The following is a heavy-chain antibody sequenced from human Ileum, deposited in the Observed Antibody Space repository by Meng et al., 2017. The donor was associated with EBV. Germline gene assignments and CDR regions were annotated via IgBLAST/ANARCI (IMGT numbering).Heavy chain of an antibody. CDR3: ARGSDYVWGI. D-gene: IGHD3-16*01. V-gene: IGHV4-4*02. Sequence: GRLQDVGPGLLKPSGTLSLTCAVSGDSISSNNWWSWVRQSPGKGLEWIAEIHHSGTTTYNPSLKSRVTISVDKSENHFSLKLTSVTAADTAVYYCARGSDYVWGIWGQGTLVTVSS. CDR1: GDSISSNNW. CDR2: IHHSGTT. J-gene: IGHJ4*02.